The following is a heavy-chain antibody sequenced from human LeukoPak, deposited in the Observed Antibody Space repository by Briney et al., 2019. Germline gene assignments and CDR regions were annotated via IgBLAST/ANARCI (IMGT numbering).Heavy chain of an antibody. CDR2: INPNSGGT. CDR3: ARGSAISRDGYNRGPPGY. D-gene: IGHD5-24*01. J-gene: IGHJ4*02. CDR1: GGTFSSYA. Sequence: ASVKVSCKASGGTFSSYAISWVRQAPGQGLEWMGWINPNSGGTNYAQKFQGRVTMTRDTSISTAYMELSRLRSDDTAVYYCARGSAISRDGYNRGPPGYWGQGTLVTVSS. V-gene: IGHV1-2*02.